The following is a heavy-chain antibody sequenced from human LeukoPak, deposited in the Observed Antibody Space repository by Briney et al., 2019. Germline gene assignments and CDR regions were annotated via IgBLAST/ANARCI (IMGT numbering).Heavy chain of an antibody. Sequence: ASVKVSCRASGYTFTSYGISWVRQAPGQGLEWMGWINPNSGGTNYAQKFQGRVTMTRDTSISTAYMELSRLRSDDTAVYYCARDRVGYSSSPNWFDPWGQGTLVTVSS. CDR1: GYTFTSYG. J-gene: IGHJ5*02. V-gene: IGHV1-2*02. CDR2: INPNSGGT. CDR3: ARDRVGYSSSPNWFDP. D-gene: IGHD6-13*01.